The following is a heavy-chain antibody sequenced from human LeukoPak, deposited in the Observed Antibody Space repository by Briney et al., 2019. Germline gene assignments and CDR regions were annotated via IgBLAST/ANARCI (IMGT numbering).Heavy chain of an antibody. CDR2: INQDGSVK. Sequence: GGSLRLSCAASGFTFSSHWMSWIRQAPGKGLEWVANINQDGSVKYYVDSVKGRFTISRDNAKNSLYLQINSLRAEDSAVYYCAREGDYAWSFLIWGQGTMVTVSS. J-gene: IGHJ3*02. V-gene: IGHV3-7*01. D-gene: IGHD3-16*01. CDR1: GFTFSSHW. CDR3: AREGDYAWSFLI.